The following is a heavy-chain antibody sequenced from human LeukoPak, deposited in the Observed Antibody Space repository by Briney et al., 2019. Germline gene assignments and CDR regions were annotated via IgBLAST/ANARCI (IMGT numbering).Heavy chain of an antibody. CDR3: ASTKGGYEYFQH. V-gene: IGHV4-4*07. J-gene: IGHJ1*01. D-gene: IGHD1-26*01. CDR2: IYTSGST. CDR1: GGSLSSFY. Sequence: NPSETLSLTCTVSGGSLSSFYWSWIRQPAGKGLEWIGRIYTSGSTNYNPSLKSRVTMSVDTSKNMFSLKLRFVTAADTAVYYCASTKGGYEYFQHWGQGTLVTVSS.